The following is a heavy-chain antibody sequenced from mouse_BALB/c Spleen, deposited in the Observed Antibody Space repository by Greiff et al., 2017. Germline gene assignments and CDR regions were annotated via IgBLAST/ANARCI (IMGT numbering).Heavy chain of an antibody. CDR3: ARRGVVDYAMDY. D-gene: IGHD1-1*01. CDR2: INPSSGYT. Sequence: QVQLKQSGAELARPGASVKMSCKASGYTFTSYTMHWVKQRPGQGLEWIGYINPSSGYTNYNQKFKDKATLTADKSSSTAYMQLSSLTSEDSAVYYCARRGVVDYAMDYWGQGTSVTVSS. CDR1: GYTFTSYT. V-gene: IGHV1-4*01. J-gene: IGHJ4*01.